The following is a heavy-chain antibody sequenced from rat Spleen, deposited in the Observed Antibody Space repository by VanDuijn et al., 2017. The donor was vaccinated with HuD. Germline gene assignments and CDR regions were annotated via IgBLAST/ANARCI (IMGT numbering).Heavy chain of an antibody. CDR2: ISTFGAEI. CDR3: TRPSFGYPFAY. J-gene: IGHJ3*01. CDR1: GFTLSDFY. Sequence: EVKLVESGGGLVQPGRSMKLSCAASGFTLSDFYMAWVRQAPTKGLEWVAFISTFGAEIYYRDSVKGRFTISRDNAKSALYLQMDSLRSEDTATYYCTRPSFGYPFAYWGQGTLVTVSS. D-gene: IGHD1-7*01. V-gene: IGHV5-25*01.